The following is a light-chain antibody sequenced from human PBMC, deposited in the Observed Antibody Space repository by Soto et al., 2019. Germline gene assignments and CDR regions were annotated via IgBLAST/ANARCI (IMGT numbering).Light chain of an antibody. V-gene: IGKV1-33*01. J-gene: IGKJ2*01. CDR1: QDIRNY. CDR3: QVRTDWPPFKYT. Sequence: DIQMTQSPSSLSASVGDRVTITCQASQDIRNYLNWYQQKPGKAPNLLIHAASSLETGVPSRFSGSGSGTHFTITISSLQPEDIAVYYCQVRTDWPPFKYTFGQGTKLEVK. CDR2: AAS.